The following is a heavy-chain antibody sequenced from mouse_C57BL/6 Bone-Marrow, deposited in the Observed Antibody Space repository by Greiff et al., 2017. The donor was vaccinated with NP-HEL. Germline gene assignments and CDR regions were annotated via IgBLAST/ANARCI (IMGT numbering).Heavy chain of an antibody. D-gene: IGHD2-3*01. CDR1: GYTFTSYW. Sequence: QVQLQQPGAELVRPGTSVKLSCKASGYTFTSYWMHWVKQRPGQGLEWIGVIDPSDSYTNYNQKFKGKATLTVDTSSSTAYMQLSSLTSEDSAVYYCARWDGYYGGYFDYWGQGTTLTVSS. J-gene: IGHJ2*01. V-gene: IGHV1-59*01. CDR2: IDPSDSYT. CDR3: ARWDGYYGGYFDY.